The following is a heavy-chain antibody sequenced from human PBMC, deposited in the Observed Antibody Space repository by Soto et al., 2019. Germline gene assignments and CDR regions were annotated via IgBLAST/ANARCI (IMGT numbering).Heavy chain of an antibody. CDR3: ARGRVTMIVVVIYDAFDI. CDR2: MIPIFGTA. Sequence: QVQLVQSGAEVKKPGSSVKVSCKASGGTFSSYAISWVRQAPGQGLEWMGGMIPIFGTANYAQKFQGRVTITADESTRTAYMELSSLRSEDTAVYYCARGRVTMIVVVIYDAFDIWGQGTMVTVSS. D-gene: IGHD3-22*01. J-gene: IGHJ3*02. V-gene: IGHV1-69*12. CDR1: GGTFSSYA.